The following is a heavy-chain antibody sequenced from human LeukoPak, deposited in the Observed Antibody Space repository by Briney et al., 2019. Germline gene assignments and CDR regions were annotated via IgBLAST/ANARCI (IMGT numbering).Heavy chain of an antibody. CDR1: GGSISSYY. CDR3: AREGTTGWAF. CDR2: IYYSGST. D-gene: IGHD1-1*01. J-gene: IGHJ4*02. V-gene: IGHV4-59*01. Sequence: SETLSLTCTVSGGSISSYYWSWIRQPPGKGLEWIGYIYYSGSTKYNPSFNSRVTMSVDTSKNPISLKLSSVTAADTAVYFCAREGTTGWAFWGQGTLVTVSS.